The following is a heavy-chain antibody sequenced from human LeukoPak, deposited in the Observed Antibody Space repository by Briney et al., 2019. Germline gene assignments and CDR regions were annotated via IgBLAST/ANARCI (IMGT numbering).Heavy chain of an antibody. J-gene: IGHJ5*02. Sequence: PSETLSLTCAVYGGSFSGYYWSWIRQPPGKGLEWIGEINHSGSTNYNPSLKSRVTISVDTSKNQFSLKLSSVTAADTAVYYCARGRENALYCSSTSCYVPRFVPWGQGTLVTVSS. D-gene: IGHD2-2*01. CDR1: GGSFSGYY. CDR2: INHSGST. V-gene: IGHV4-34*01. CDR3: ARGRENALYCSSTSCYVPRFVP.